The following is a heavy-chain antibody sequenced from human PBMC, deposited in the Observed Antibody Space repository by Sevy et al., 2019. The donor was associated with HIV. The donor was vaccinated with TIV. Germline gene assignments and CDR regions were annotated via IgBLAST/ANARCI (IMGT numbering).Heavy chain of an antibody. CDR2: IYYSGST. CDR3: ARSWVPAATLYYYYGMDV. J-gene: IGHJ6*02. Sequence: SETLSLTCTVSGGSISSYYWSWIRQPPGKGLEWIGNIYYSGSTNYNPSLKSRVTISVDTSKNQFSLKLSSVTAADTAVYYCARSWVPAATLYYYYGMDVWGQWTTVTVSS. V-gene: IGHV4-59*01. D-gene: IGHD2-2*01. CDR1: GGSISSYY.